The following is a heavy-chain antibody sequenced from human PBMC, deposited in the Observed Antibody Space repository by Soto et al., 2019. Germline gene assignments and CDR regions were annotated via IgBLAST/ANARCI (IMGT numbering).Heavy chain of an antibody. CDR1: GFTFSSYA. D-gene: IGHD7-27*01. CDR2: ISYDGSKK. J-gene: IGHJ6*02. V-gene: IGHV3-30-3*01. CDR3: ARDRNAGAYYYYGMDV. Sequence: QVQLVESGGGVVQPGRSLRLSCAASGFTFSSYAMHWVRQAPGKGLEWVAVISYDGSKKYYAGSGKGRFTISRDNSKNTLYLQMNSLRVEDTAVYYCARDRNAGAYYYYGMDVWGQGTTVTVSS.